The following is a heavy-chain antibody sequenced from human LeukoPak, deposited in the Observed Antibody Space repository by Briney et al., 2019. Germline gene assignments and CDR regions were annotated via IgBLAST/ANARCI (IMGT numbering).Heavy chain of an antibody. J-gene: IGHJ3*02. D-gene: IGHD2-15*01. Sequence: QSGGSLRLSCAASGFTFSYYAMSWVRQAPGKGLEWVSSISGSGGSTYYADSVEGRFTISRDNSNNTLTLYLQMNSLRAEDTAVYYCAKDLDIVVVVADFDAFDIWGQGTMVAVSS. CDR1: GFTFSYYA. CDR3: AKDLDIVVVVADFDAFDI. V-gene: IGHV3-23*01. CDR2: ISGSGGST.